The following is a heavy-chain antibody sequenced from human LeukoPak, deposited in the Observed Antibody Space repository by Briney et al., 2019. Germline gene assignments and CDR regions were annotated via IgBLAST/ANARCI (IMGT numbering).Heavy chain of an antibody. J-gene: IGHJ4*02. D-gene: IGHD4-17*01. V-gene: IGHV3-11*06. CDR3: ARTRTVTAWYFDY. CDR2: ISSSSSYT. Sequence: GGSLRLSCAASGFTFSDYYMSWIRQAPGKGLEWVSYISSSSSYTNYADSVKGRFTISRDNAKNSLYLQTNSLRAEDTAVYYCARTRTVTAWYFDYWGQGTLVTVSS. CDR1: GFTFSDYY.